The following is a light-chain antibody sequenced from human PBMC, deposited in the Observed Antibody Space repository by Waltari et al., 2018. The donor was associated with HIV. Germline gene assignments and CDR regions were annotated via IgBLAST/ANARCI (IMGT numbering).Light chain of an antibody. CDR3: QEWDSSTEV. CDR1: QLGYKY. CDR2: KEY. V-gene: IGLV3-1*01. J-gene: IGLJ3*02. Sequence: SYALTQPPSMSASPGPTARITSTGNQLGYKYACCYLQTPGQPPVLVIYKEYNPPSGIPERVSASNYGNTATLTISEAQGLDEAFYYCQEWDSSTEVFGGGTKLTVL.